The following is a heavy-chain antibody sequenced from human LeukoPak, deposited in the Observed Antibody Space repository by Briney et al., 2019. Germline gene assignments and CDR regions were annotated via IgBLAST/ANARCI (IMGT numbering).Heavy chain of an antibody. CDR3: ARHGPGITMVRGVHWYFDL. D-gene: IGHD3-10*01. V-gene: IGHV5-51*01. CDR1: GYSFTSYW. J-gene: IGHJ2*01. Sequence: GESLKISCKGSGYSFTSYWIGWVRQMPGKGLEWMGIIYPGDSDTRYSPSFQGQVTISADKSISTAYLQWSSLKASDTATYYCARHGPGITMVRGVHWYFDLWGRGTLVTVSS. CDR2: IYPGDSDT.